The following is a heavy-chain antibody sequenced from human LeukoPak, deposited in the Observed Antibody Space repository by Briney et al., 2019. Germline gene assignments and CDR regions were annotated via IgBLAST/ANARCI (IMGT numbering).Heavy chain of an antibody. CDR3: AREVTMREHDDAFDI. CDR1: GFIFSTYI. Sequence: GGSLRLSCAASGFIFSTYIMHWVRQAPGKGLEWVALISHDGSNKYYADSVKGRFTVSRDNSKNTLYLQMNSLRAEDTAVYYCAREVTMREHDDAFDIWGQGTMVTVSS. V-gene: IGHV3-30-3*01. CDR2: ISHDGSNK. J-gene: IGHJ3*02. D-gene: IGHD3-22*01.